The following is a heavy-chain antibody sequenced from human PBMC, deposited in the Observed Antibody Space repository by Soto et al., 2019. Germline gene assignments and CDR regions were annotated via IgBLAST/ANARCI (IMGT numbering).Heavy chain of an antibody. J-gene: IGHJ5*02. CDR1: GGSISSYY. V-gene: IGHV4-59*01. CDR3: ARRLNQYCSSTSCYGGIFGNWFDP. CDR2: IYYSGST. D-gene: IGHD2-2*01. Sequence: QVQLQESGPGLVKPSETLSLTCTVSGGSISSYYWSWIRQPPGKGLEWIGYIYYSGSTNYNPSLTSRVTISVDTSKNQFSLKLSSVTAADTAVYYCARRLNQYCSSTSCYGGIFGNWFDPWGQGTLVTVSS.